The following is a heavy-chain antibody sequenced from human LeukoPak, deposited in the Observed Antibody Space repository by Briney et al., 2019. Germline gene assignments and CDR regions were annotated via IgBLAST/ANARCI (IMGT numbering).Heavy chain of an antibody. D-gene: IGHD1-26*01. CDR2: IWYGGSNK. Sequence: GGSLRLSCAASGFTFSSYGMHWVRQAPGKGLEWVAVIWYGGSNKYYADSVKGRFTISRDNSKNTLYLQMNSLRAEDTAVYYCAKDLSGSYQLPEVWGQGTLVTVSS. CDR3: AKDLSGSYQLPEV. CDR1: GFTFSSYG. J-gene: IGHJ4*02. V-gene: IGHV3-30*02.